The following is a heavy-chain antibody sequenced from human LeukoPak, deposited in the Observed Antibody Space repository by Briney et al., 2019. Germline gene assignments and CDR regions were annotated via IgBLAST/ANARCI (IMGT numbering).Heavy chain of an antibody. Sequence: GASVKVSCKASGGTFSSYAISWVRQAPGQGLEWMGGIIPIFGTANYAQKFQGRVTITADKSTSTAYMELSSLRSEDTAVYYCARAGIAAANWFDPWGQGTLVTVSS. CDR1: GGTFSSYA. V-gene: IGHV1-69*06. CDR2: IIPIFGTA. J-gene: IGHJ5*02. CDR3: ARAGIAAANWFDP. D-gene: IGHD6-13*01.